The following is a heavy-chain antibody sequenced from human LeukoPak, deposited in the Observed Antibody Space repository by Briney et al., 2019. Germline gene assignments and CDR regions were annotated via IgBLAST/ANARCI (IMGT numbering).Heavy chain of an antibody. CDR2: ISSSGSTI. D-gene: IGHD1-7*01. Sequence: GGSLRLSCAASGFTFSSYSMNWVRQAPGKGLEWVSYISSSGSTIYYADSVKGRFTISRDNAKNSLYLQMNSLRAEDTAVYYCARAGTTPYYYYYMDVWGKGTTVTVSS. J-gene: IGHJ6*03. CDR1: GFTFSSYS. V-gene: IGHV3-48*04. CDR3: ARAGTTPYYYYYMDV.